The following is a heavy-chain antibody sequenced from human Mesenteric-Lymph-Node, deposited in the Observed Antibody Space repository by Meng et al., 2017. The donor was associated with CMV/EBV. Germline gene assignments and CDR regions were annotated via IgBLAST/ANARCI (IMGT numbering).Heavy chain of an antibody. CDR1: GFTFSSYS. J-gene: IGHJ6*02. CDR3: AHNGYCSSTSCYGAYYYYGMDV. D-gene: IGHD2-2*01. CDR2: ISSSSSYI. Sequence: GESLKISCAASGFTFSSYSMNWVRQAPGKGLEWVSSISSSSSYIYYADSVKGRFTISRDNAKNSLYLQMNSLRAEDTALYYCAHNGYCSSTSCYGAYYYYGMDVWGQGTTVTVSS. V-gene: IGHV3-21*01.